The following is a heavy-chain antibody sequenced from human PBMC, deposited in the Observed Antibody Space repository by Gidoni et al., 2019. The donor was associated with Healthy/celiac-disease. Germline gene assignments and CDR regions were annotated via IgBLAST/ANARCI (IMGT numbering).Heavy chain of an antibody. D-gene: IGHD5-18*01. CDR2: IYPGDSDT. Sequence: EVQLVQSGAEVKTPGESMKISCKGSGYSFTSYWIGWVRQMPWKGLEWMGVIYPGDSDTRYSPSFQSQVTISADKSISTAYLQWSSLKASDTAMYYCASSYVDTAMVSAFDIWGQGTMVTVSS. CDR3: ASSYVDTAMVSAFDI. V-gene: IGHV5-51*01. CDR1: GYSFTSYW. J-gene: IGHJ3*02.